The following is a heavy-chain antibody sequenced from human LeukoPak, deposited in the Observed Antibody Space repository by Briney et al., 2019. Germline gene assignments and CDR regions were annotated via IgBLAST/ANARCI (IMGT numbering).Heavy chain of an antibody. V-gene: IGHV4-4*07. J-gene: IGHJ4*02. Sequence: PSETLSLTCAVSGGSISGYYWSWIRQPAGKGLEWIGRIYTSGTSNYNPSLKSRVTMSVDTSKNQFSLKLSSVTAAGTAVYYCARGDFWSGFYNFWGQGTLVTASS. CDR2: IYTSGTS. CDR3: ARGDFWSGFYNF. CDR1: GGSISGYY. D-gene: IGHD3-3*01.